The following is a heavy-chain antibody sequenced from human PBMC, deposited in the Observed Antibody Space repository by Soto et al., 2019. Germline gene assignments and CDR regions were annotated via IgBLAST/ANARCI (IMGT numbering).Heavy chain of an antibody. CDR2: IDSDDGTT. CDR3: VRPYYSSSWFPFDR. Sequence: PGGSLRLSCTASGFDFGDYYMSWIRQSPGKGLEWVSYIDSDDGTTYYTDSVKGRFTISRDNAKNSLYLQMNSLRVEDTALYYCVRPYYSSSWFPFDRWGQGTLVTVSS. V-gene: IGHV3-11*01. J-gene: IGHJ4*02. CDR1: GFDFGDYY. D-gene: IGHD6-13*01.